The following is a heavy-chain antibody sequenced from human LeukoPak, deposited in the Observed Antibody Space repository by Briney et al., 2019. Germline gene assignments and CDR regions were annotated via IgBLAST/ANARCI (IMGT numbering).Heavy chain of an antibody. Sequence: PSETLPLTCTVSVGSISNYYWSWIRQPPGKGLEWIGEINHSGSTNYNPSLKSRVTISVDTSKNQFSLKLSSVTAADTAVYFCARGPPTDYYDSSGFYYVFDYWGQGTLVTVSS. CDR1: VGSISNYY. J-gene: IGHJ4*02. CDR3: ARGPPTDYYDSSGFYYVFDY. V-gene: IGHV4-34*01. CDR2: INHSGST. D-gene: IGHD3-22*01.